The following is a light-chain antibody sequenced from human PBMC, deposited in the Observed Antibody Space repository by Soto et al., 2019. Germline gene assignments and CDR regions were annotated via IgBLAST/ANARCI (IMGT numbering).Light chain of an antibody. Sequence: QSALTQPASVSGSPGQSITISCTGTSNDVGGYNLVSWFQQHPGKAPKLMISEVNKRPSGVSNRFSGSKSDNTASLTISGLQAEDEDDYYCCSHVGGSSPPWVFGGGTQLTVL. CDR3: CSHVGGSSPPWV. CDR2: EVN. CDR1: SNDVGGYNL. V-gene: IGLV2-23*02. J-gene: IGLJ3*02.